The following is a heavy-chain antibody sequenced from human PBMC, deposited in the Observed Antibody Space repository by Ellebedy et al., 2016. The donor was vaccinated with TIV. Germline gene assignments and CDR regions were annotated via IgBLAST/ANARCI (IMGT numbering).Heavy chain of an antibody. CDR3: AREIHVAGTIYFDY. D-gene: IGHD6-19*01. Sequence: GESLKISCAASGFTVSSNYMNWVRQAPGKGLEWVSVIYSGGSTYYADSVKGRFTISRDNSKNTLYLQMNSLRAEDTAEYYCAREIHVAGTIYFDYWGQGILVTVSS. CDR2: IYSGGST. CDR1: GFTVSSNY. J-gene: IGHJ4*02. V-gene: IGHV3-53*01.